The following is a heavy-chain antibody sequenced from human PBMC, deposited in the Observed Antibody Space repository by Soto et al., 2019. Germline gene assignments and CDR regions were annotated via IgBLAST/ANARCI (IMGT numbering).Heavy chain of an antibody. CDR3: ARYEAFKAFDL. D-gene: IGHD3-3*01. Sequence: PGGSLRLSCTASGFTFNSYSVNWVRQAPGKGLEWVASISSGSVYTDFADSVKGRFTISRDDVTNSVSLQMDSLRVEDTGIYYCARYEAFKAFDLWGQGTMVTVSS. CDR1: GFTFNSYS. J-gene: IGHJ3*01. CDR2: ISSGSVYT. V-gene: IGHV3-21*01.